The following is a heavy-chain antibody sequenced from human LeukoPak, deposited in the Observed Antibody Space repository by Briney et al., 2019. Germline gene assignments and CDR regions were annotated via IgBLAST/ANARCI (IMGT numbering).Heavy chain of an antibody. CDR3: ARDTDDFQGFDI. V-gene: IGHV3-7*01. CDR2: INLDGNGR. CDR1: GFFFSNYW. J-gene: IGHJ3*02. Sequence: PGGSPRLSCAASGFFFSNYWMSWVRQAQGKGLEWVANINLDGNGRFYVDSVKGRFTISRDNNKKSVYLQMNSLRAEDTAVYYCARDTDDFQGFDIWGQGTRVTVSS. D-gene: IGHD3-3*01.